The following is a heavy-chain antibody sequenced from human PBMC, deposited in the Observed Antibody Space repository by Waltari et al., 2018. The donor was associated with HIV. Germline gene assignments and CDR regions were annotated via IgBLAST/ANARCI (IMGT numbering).Heavy chain of an antibody. CDR2: LIPIFGTA. Sequence: QVQLVQSGAEVRKPGSSVKVSCQASGGTFRSNAISWVRQAPGQGLEWMGGLIPIFGTATYIQSFQGRLTITADESTNTAYMELTRLTSEDTAVYFCAGRERPSFGDMDVWGQGTTVIVSS. D-gene: IGHD1-26*01. J-gene: IGHJ6*02. V-gene: IGHV1-69*12. CDR1: GGTFRSNA. CDR3: AGRERPSFGDMDV.